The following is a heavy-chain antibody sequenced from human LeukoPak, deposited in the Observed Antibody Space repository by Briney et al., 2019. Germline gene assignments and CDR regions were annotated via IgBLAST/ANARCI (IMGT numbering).Heavy chain of an antibody. CDR1: GYVFTNYG. CDR3: ARDLYSGSFLANY. Sequence: ASVKVSCMASGYVFTNYGINWVRQAPGQGLEWMGWITAYNDNTREAQKFQRRVTMTTDTSTRTAYMELRSLRSDDTAVYYCARDLYSGSFLANYWGQGTLVTVSS. J-gene: IGHJ4*02. CDR2: ITAYNDNT. D-gene: IGHD1-26*01. V-gene: IGHV1-18*01.